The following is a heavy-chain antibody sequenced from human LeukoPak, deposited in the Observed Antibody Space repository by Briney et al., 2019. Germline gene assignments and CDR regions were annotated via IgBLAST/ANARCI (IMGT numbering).Heavy chain of an antibody. D-gene: IGHD6-13*01. CDR2: INPNSGGT. Sequence: ASVKVSCKASGYTFTGYYMHWVRQAPGQGLEWMGRINPNSGGTNYAQKFQGRVTMTRDTSISTAYMELSRPRSDDTAVYYCARESSSWYVDYWGQGTLVTVSS. CDR3: ARESSSWYVDY. V-gene: IGHV1-2*06. J-gene: IGHJ4*02. CDR1: GYTFTGYY.